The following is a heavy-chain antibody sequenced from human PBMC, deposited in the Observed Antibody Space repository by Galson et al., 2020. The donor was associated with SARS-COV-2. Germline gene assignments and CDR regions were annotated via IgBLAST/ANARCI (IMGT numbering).Heavy chain of an antibody. V-gene: IGHV2-5*01. J-gene: IGHJ4*02. D-gene: IGHD1-26*01. CDR1: GFSLSTSAMG. CDR3: ALYRTLIVGAFEY. CDR2: IYCHDDK. Sequence: KMSGPTLVKLTHTLTLTCTFPGFSLSTSAMGVAWIRQPPGKALEWLALIYCHDDKRYRPPLKSRLTITKDSSKTQVGLIMTNMDPVDTATVYCALYRTLIVGAFEYWGQGILVTVSS.